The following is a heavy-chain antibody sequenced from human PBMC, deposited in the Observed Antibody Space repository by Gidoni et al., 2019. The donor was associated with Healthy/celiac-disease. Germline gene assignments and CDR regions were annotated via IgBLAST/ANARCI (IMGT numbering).Heavy chain of an antibody. D-gene: IGHD5-18*01. Sequence: QVQLQESGPGLVKPSETLSLTCTVPGGSISSYYWSWIRQPPGKGLEWIGYIYYSGSTNYNPSLKSRVTISVDTSKNQFSLKLSSVTAADTAVYYCARGGYSYGYSWFDPWGQGTLVTVSS. CDR3: ARGGYSYGYSWFDP. CDR1: GGSISSYY. J-gene: IGHJ5*02. CDR2: IYYSGST. V-gene: IGHV4-59*01.